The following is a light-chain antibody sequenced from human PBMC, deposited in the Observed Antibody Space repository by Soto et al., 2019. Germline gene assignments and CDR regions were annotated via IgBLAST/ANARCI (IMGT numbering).Light chain of an antibody. V-gene: IGKV1-9*01. CDR3: QQLNGYQLA. CDR2: SAS. Sequence: DIQLTQSPSFLSPSVGDTVTITCRASQGMSTYLAWYQQKPGKVPKLLIRSASTLKSGVPPRFSGGGSGTEFTVTISTLQPDDAGIYYCQQLNGYQLAFGGGTNVEIK. J-gene: IGKJ4*01. CDR1: QGMSTY.